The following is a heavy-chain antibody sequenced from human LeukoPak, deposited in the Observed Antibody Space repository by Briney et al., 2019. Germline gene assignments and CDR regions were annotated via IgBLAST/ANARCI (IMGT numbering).Heavy chain of an antibody. CDR2: INWNGGST. J-gene: IGHJ3*02. D-gene: IGHD3-22*01. V-gene: IGHV3-20*04. Sequence: PGGSLRLSCSASGFTFDDYGMSWVRQAPGKGLEWVSGINWNGGSTGYADSVKGRFTISRDNAKNSLCLQMNSLRAEDTALYYCAREGITMIVVGAFDIWGQGTMVTVSS. CDR1: GFTFDDYG. CDR3: AREGITMIVVGAFDI.